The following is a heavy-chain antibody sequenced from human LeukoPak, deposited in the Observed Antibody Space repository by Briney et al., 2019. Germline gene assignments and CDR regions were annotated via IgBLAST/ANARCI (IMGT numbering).Heavy chain of an antibody. CDR2: ISYDGSNK. V-gene: IGHV3-30-3*02. CDR1: GFTFSSYA. Sequence: GGSLRLSCAASGFTFSSYAMQWVRQAPGKGLEWVAFISYDGSNKYYADSVKGRFTISRDNSKNTLYLQMNSLRADDTAVYYCAKSGCSSTGCSMGAFDYWGQGTLVTVSS. D-gene: IGHD2-2*01. J-gene: IGHJ4*02. CDR3: AKSGCSSTGCSMGAFDY.